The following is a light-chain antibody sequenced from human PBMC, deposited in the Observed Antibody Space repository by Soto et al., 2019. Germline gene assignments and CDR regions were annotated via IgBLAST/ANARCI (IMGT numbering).Light chain of an antibody. CDR2: EDS. J-gene: IGLJ2*01. V-gene: IGLV2-23*02. CDR1: SSDVGSYNL. Sequence: QSALTQPASVSGSPGQSITISCTGTSSDVGSYNLVSWYQQHPGKAPKLMIYEDSKRPSGVSNRFSGSKSGNTASLTISGLQAEDEADYYCRSVAGSSTFVVFGGGTKLTVL. CDR3: RSVAGSSTFVV.